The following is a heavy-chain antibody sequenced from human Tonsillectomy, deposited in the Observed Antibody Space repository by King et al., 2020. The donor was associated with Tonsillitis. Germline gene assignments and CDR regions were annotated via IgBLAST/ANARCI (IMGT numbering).Heavy chain of an antibody. V-gene: IGHV3-48*01. J-gene: IGHJ5*02. CDR3: ARDRMAMFGVALPFDP. CDR2: ISSSSRTI. D-gene: IGHD3-3*01. CDR1: GFTFSSYN. Sequence: VQLVESGGGLVQPGGSLRLSCAASGFTFSSYNMNWVRQAPGKGLEWGSFISSSSRTIYYAESVKGRFTISRDNAKNSLYLQMNSLRAEDSAVYYCARDRMAMFGVALPFDPLGQGTLVTVSS.